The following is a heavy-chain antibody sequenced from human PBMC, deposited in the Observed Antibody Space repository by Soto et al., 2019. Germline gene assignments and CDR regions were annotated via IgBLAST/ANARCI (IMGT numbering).Heavy chain of an antibody. CDR2: INHSGST. J-gene: IGHJ4*02. V-gene: IGHV4-34*01. CDR1: GGSFSGYY. Sequence: SETLSLTCAVYGGSFSGYYWSWIRQPPGKGLEWIGEINHSGSTNYNPSLKSRVTISVDTSKNQFSLKLSSVTAADTAVYYCARSVWSGYYAYWGQGTLVTVSS. D-gene: IGHD3-3*01. CDR3: ARSVWSGYYAY.